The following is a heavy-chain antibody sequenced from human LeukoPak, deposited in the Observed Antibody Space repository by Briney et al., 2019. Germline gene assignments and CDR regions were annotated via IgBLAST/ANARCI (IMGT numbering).Heavy chain of an antibody. Sequence: GGSLRLSCAASGFTFSSCGMSWVRQAPGKGLERVSASSGSGGSTYYADSVKGRFTISRDNSKNTLYLQMDSLRAEDTAVYYCAKFIGESGSYWRYFDYWGQGTLVTVSS. CDR2: SSGSGGST. CDR3: AKFIGESGSYWRYFDY. J-gene: IGHJ4*02. V-gene: IGHV3-23*01. CDR1: GFTFSSCG. D-gene: IGHD1-26*01.